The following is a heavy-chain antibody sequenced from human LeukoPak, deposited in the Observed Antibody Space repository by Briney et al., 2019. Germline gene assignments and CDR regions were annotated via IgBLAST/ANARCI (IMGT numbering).Heavy chain of an antibody. CDR3: ARAGYCSGGSCYRNWFDP. CDR1: GGSISSYY. D-gene: IGHD2-15*01. Sequence: SETLSLTCTVSGGSISSYYWSWIRQPAGKGLEWIGRIYTSGSTNYNPSLKSRATMSVDTSKNQFSLKLSSVTAADTAVYYCARAGYCSGGSCYRNWFDPWGQGTLVTVSS. V-gene: IGHV4-4*07. J-gene: IGHJ5*02. CDR2: IYTSGST.